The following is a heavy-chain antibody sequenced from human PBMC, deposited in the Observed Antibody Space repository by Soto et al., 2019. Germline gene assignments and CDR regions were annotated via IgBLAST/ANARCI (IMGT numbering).Heavy chain of an antibody. CDR3: ATVGPYSPRWDF. CDR1: EFAFSTFG. CDR2: ISAIGDST. D-gene: IGHD2-15*01. Sequence: EVQVLESGGGLVQPGGSLRLSCVFSEFAFSTFGMSWVRQAPGKGLESVSSISAIGDSTYHADSVKGRFSISRDNSRNSLYLQMNNLRAEDTAVYYCATVGPYSPRWDFWGQGTVVSVSS. J-gene: IGHJ3*01. V-gene: IGHV3-23*01.